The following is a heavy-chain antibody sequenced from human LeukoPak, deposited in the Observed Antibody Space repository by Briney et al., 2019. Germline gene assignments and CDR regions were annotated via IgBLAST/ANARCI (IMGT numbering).Heavy chain of an antibody. V-gene: IGHV1-2*02. Sequence: ASVKVSCKASGYTFTGYYMHWVRQAPGQGLEWMGWINPNSGGTNYAQKFQGRVTMTRDTSISTAYMELSRLRSDDTAVYYCARAIKSRRIAVAGTANWFDPWGQGTLVTVSS. CDR2: INPNSGGT. CDR1: GYTFTGYY. D-gene: IGHD6-19*01. CDR3: ARAIKSRRIAVAGTANWFDP. J-gene: IGHJ5*02.